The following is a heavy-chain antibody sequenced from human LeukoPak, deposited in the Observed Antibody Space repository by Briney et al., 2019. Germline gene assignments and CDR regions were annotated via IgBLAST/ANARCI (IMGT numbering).Heavy chain of an antibody. CDR2: IIPIFGTA. D-gene: IGHD3-9*01. Sequence: SVKVSCKASGGTFSSYAISWVRQAPGQGLEWMGGIIPIFGTANYAQKFQGRVTITADESTSTAYMELSSLRSDDTAMYYCARGNYDILTGPRRTDAFDIWGQGTMVTVSS. CDR3: ARGNYDILTGPRRTDAFDI. CDR1: GGTFSSYA. V-gene: IGHV1-69*13. J-gene: IGHJ3*02.